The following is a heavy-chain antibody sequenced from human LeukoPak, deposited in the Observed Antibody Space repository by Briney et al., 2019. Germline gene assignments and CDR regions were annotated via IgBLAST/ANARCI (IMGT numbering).Heavy chain of an antibody. D-gene: IGHD6-6*01. V-gene: IGHV3-9*01. CDR2: ISWNSGSI. J-gene: IGHJ6*02. CDR1: GFTFDDYA. CDR3: AKDIVHYYYYGMDV. Sequence: GRSLRLSCAASGFTFDDYAMHWVRQAPGKGLEWVSGISWNSGSIGYADSAKGRFTISRDNAKNSLYLQMNSLRAEDTALYYCAKDIVHYYYYGMDVWGQGTTVTVSS.